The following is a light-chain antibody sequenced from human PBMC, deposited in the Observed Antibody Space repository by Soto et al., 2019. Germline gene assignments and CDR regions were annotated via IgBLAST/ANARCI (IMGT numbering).Light chain of an antibody. CDR1: QSISSY. Sequence: DIPMTQSPSSLSEYVGDRVTITCQASQSISSYLSWYQQKPGKDPKLLIYAASSLQSGVPSRFSGSGSETDFTLTISSLQPEDFATYSCQQRNSTTWTFGQGTKVDIK. CDR3: QQRNSTTWT. V-gene: IGKV1-39*01. J-gene: IGKJ1*01. CDR2: AAS.